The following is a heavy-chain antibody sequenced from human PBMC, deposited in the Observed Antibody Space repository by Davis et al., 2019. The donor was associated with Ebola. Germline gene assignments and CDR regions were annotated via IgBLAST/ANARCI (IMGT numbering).Heavy chain of an antibody. J-gene: IGHJ6*02. Sequence: PGGSLRLSCAASGFTFSNVWMTWVRQAPGKGLECVGRVKSKTAGGTTDYAAPVKGRFTISRDDSRNTLYLQRTSLQTEDTAVYYCATWSGAVWGQGTTVTVSS. V-gene: IGHV3-15*01. D-gene: IGHD3-10*01. CDR3: ATWSGAV. CDR1: GFTFSNVW. CDR2: VKSKTAGGTT.